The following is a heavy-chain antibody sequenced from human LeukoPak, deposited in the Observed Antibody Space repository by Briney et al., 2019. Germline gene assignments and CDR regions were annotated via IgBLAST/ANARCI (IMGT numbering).Heavy chain of an antibody. Sequence: GGSLRLSCAASGFAFSGSAMSWVRQAPGKGLEWVSGISGRGDKTYYADSVKGRFTISRDNSKNTLRLQMNSLRAEDTAVYYCAKLGSGWSRGLFDYWGQGTLVTVSS. V-gene: IGHV3-23*01. CDR2: ISGRGDKT. CDR1: GFAFSGSA. D-gene: IGHD6-19*01. J-gene: IGHJ4*02. CDR3: AKLGSGWSRGLFDY.